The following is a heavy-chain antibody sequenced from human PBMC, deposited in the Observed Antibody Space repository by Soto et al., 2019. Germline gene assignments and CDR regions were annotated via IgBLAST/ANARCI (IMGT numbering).Heavy chain of an antibody. J-gene: IGHJ6*02. D-gene: IGHD3-10*01. CDR3: ATDFIYYSSHNFILGREYAMDV. Sequence: DVQLVESGGGVVKSGGSLRLSCSASGFIFSDAWMNWVRQAPGKGPEWVGRIKSETGGGTKDYAAPVKDRITIERDDSKATLYLQSKSLITNDTAVNYCATDFIYYSSHNFILGREYAMDVWGQGTTVTVS. CDR2: IKSETGGGTK. CDR1: GFIFSDAW. V-gene: IGHV3-15*07.